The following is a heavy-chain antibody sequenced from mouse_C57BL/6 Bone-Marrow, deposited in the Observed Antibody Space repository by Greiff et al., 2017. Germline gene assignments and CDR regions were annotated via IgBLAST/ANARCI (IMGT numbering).Heavy chain of an antibody. D-gene: IGHD1-1*01. J-gene: IGHJ3*01. CDR1: GFTFSDYG. V-gene: IGHV5-15*01. CDR3: ARLLLEGGFAY. Sequence: EVQGVESGGGLVQPGGSLKLSCAASGFTFSDYGMAWVRQAPRKGPEWVAFISNLAYSIYYADTVTGRFTISRENAKNTLYLEMSSLRSEDTAMYYCARLLLEGGFAYWGQGTLVTVSA. CDR2: ISNLAYSI.